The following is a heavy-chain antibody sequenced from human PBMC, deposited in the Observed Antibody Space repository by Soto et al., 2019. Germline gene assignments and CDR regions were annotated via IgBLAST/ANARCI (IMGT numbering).Heavy chain of an antibody. V-gene: IGHV3-48*03. CDR2: ISSSGSTI. CDR3: ARDVGDGYNYASDI. CDR1: GFTFSTYE. Sequence: PGGSLRRSCAASGFTFSTYEMTWVRQAPGKGLEWVSYISSSGSTIYYADSVKGRFAISRDNVENSLYLQMNSLRAEDTAVYYCARDVGDGYNYASDIWGQGTMVTVSS. J-gene: IGHJ3*02. D-gene: IGHD5-12*01.